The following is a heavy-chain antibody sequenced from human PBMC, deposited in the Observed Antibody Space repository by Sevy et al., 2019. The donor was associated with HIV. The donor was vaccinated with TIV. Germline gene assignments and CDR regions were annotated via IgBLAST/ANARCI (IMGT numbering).Heavy chain of an antibody. CDR2: IDSRSSNI. CDR1: GFTFSSYS. J-gene: IGHJ6*02. D-gene: IGHD5-12*01. Sequence: GGSLRLSCAASGFTFSSYSMNWVRQAPGMGLEWLSYIDSRSSNIYYADSVKGRFTVSRDNAKNSLYVQMNSLRGEDTAVYYCAREGGYTDQGMDVWGQGTTVTVSS. CDR3: AREGGYTDQGMDV. V-gene: IGHV3-48*01.